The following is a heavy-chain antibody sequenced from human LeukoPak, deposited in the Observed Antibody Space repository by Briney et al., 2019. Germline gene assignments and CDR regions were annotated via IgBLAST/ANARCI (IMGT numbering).Heavy chain of an antibody. CDR2: IWYDGSNK. J-gene: IGHJ4*02. Sequence: PGGSLRLSCAASGFTFSSYSMNWVRQAPGKGLEWVAVIWYDGSNKYYADSVKGRFTISRDNSKNTLYLQMNSLRAEDTAVYYCARDTFGAGTIFVDYWGQGTLVTVSS. D-gene: IGHD3-9*01. V-gene: IGHV3-33*08. CDR3: ARDTFGAGTIFVDY. CDR1: GFTFSSYS.